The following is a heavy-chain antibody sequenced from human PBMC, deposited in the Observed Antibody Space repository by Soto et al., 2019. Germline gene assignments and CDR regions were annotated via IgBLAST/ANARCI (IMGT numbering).Heavy chain of an antibody. Sequence: GASVKVSCKASGYTFTSYGISWVRQAPGQGLEWMGWISAYNGNTNYAQKLQGRVTMTTDTSTSTAYMELRSLRSDDTAVYYCARDRNKAQWLVPYYYYGMDVWGQGTTVTVSS. J-gene: IGHJ6*02. CDR1: GYTFTSYG. D-gene: IGHD6-19*01. V-gene: IGHV1-18*01. CDR3: ARDRNKAQWLVPYYYYGMDV. CDR2: ISAYNGNT.